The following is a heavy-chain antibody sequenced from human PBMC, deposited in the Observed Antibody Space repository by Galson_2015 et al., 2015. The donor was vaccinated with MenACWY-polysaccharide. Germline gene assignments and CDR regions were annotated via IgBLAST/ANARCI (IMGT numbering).Heavy chain of an antibody. CDR3: ARAWEVPPAHYFDH. D-gene: IGHD2-2*01. CDR2: IKQDESEK. Sequence: SLRLSCAASGFTFSSCWMSWVRQAPGKGLEWVANIKQDESEKYYVDSVKGRFTISRDNAKNSLYLEMNSLRAEDTAVYYCARAWEVPPAHYFDHWGQGRLVSVSS. J-gene: IGHJ4*02. CDR1: GFTFSSCW. V-gene: IGHV3-7*03.